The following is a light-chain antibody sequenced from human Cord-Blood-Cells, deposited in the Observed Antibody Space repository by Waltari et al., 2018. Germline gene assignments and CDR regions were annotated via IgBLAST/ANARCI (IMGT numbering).Light chain of an antibody. Sequence: DIQMTQSPSTVSSAVGDRLTTTSRASQSMSSYLNWYQQKPGKAPKLLIYAASSLQSGVPSRFSGSGSGTDFTLTISSLQPEDFATYYCQQSYSTPYTFGQGTKLEIK. J-gene: IGKJ2*01. V-gene: IGKV1-39*01. CDR1: QSMSSY. CDR2: AAS. CDR3: QQSYSTPYT.